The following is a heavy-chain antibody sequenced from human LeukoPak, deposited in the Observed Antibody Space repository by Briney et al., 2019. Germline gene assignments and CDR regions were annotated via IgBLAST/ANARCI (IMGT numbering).Heavy chain of an antibody. J-gene: IGHJ4*02. CDR1: GGSISSYY. CDR3: ARWVFGVVIEYPDY. CDR2: IYYSGST. V-gene: IGHV4-39*01. D-gene: IGHD3-3*01. Sequence: SETLSLTCTVSGGSISSYYWGWIRQPPGRGLEWIGSIYYSGSTYYNTSLKSRVTISVDTSKNQFSLKLNSVTAADTAVYYCARWVFGVVIEYPDYWGQGTLVTVSS.